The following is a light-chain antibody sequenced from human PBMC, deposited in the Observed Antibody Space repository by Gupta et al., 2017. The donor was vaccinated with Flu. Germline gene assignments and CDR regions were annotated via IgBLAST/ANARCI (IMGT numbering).Light chain of an antibody. CDR3: RQALQTPYI. V-gene: IGKV2-28*01. CDR2: LGS. Sequence: DIVMTQSPLSLPVSPGEPASISCRSSQSLLHSNGYNYLDWYLQKPGQSPQLLIYLGSSRASGVPDRFSGSGSGTDFTLKISRVEAEDVGVYYCRQALQTPYIFGQGTKMEIK. CDR1: QSLLHSNGYNY. J-gene: IGKJ2*01.